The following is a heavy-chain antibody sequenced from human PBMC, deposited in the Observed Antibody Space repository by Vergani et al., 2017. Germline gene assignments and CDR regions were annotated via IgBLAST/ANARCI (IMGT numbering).Heavy chain of an antibody. CDR2: IYYTGKT. V-gene: IGHV4-31*03. Sequence: QVQLHESGPGLVKPSQTLSLTCTVSGGSIISGGYYWSWIRQLPGKGLEWIGYIYYTGKTYYNPSLKSRVTMSADTSRNQLYLKLSSVTAADTAVYYCARAGWGYDFWSGYYGGHWFDPWGQGTLVTVSS. CDR1: GGSIISGGYY. D-gene: IGHD3-3*01. CDR3: ARAGWGYDFWSGYYGGHWFDP. J-gene: IGHJ5*02.